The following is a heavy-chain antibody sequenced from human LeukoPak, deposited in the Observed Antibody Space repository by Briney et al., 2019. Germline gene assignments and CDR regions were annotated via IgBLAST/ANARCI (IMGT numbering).Heavy chain of an antibody. D-gene: IGHD2-2*01. CDR2: ISAYNGNT. CDR3: ARDLPVRYQLLCEY. V-gene: IGHV1-18*01. CDR1: GYTFTSYG. J-gene: IGHJ4*02. Sequence: ASVKVSCKASGYTFTSYGISWVRQAPGQGLEWMGWISAYNGNTNYAQKLQGRVTMTTDTSTSTAYVELRSLRSDDTAVYYCARDLPVRYQLLCEYWGQRTLVTVSS.